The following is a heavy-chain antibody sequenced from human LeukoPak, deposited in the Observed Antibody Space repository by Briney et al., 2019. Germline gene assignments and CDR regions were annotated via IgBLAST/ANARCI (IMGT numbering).Heavy chain of an antibody. CDR3: AKDIDDSGGYADH. V-gene: IGHV4-4*07. CDR1: DGSISSYY. CDR2: IYSSGST. Sequence: SETLSLTCTVSDGSISSYYWSWIRQPAGKGLEWIGRIYSSGSTNYNPSLKSRVTMSVDTSKNQFSLKLSSVTAADTAVYYCAKDIDDSGGYADHWGQGTLVTVSS. D-gene: IGHD3-22*01. J-gene: IGHJ4*02.